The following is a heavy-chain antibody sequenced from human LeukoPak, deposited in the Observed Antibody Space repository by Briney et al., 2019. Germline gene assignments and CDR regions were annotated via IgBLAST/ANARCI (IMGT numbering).Heavy chain of an antibody. CDR1: GFTFSSYG. J-gene: IGHJ5*02. CDR2: IRYDGSNK. CDR3: AKGGGYCSSTSCYGGFDP. Sequence: PGGSLRLSCAASGFTFSSYGMHWVRQAPGKGLEWVAFIRYDGSNKYYANSVKGRFTISRDNSKNTLYLQMNSLRAEDTAVYYCAKGGGYCSSTSCYGGFDPWGQGTLVTVSS. V-gene: IGHV3-30*02. D-gene: IGHD2-2*01.